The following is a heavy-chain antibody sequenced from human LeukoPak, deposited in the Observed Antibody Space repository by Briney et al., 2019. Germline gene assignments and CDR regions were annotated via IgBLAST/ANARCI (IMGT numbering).Heavy chain of an antibody. CDR3: ARGDFGVTFGGVFDY. CDR2: IWYDGSNK. V-gene: IGHV3-33*01. J-gene: IGHJ4*02. Sequence: GGSLRLSCAASGFTFSTYGMHWVRPAPGKGLEWVAAIWYDGSNKFYADSVKGRFTISRDNSKNTMYLQMNSLRAEDTAVYYCARGDFGVTFGGVFDYWGQGTLVTVSS. D-gene: IGHD3-16*01. CDR1: GFTFSTYG.